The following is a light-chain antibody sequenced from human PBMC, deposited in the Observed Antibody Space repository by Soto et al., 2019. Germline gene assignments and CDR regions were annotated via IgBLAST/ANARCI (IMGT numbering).Light chain of an antibody. V-gene: IGKV1-5*01. J-gene: IGKJ1*01. CDR2: DVS. CDR1: QSISSW. CDR3: QQYYSYSWT. Sequence: DIPMTQSPSTLSASVGDRVTITCRASQSISSWLAWYQQKPGKAPKFLIYDVSTLESGVPSRFSGSGSGTEFTLTISSLQPDDFATYYCQQYYSYSWTFGQGTKVEIK.